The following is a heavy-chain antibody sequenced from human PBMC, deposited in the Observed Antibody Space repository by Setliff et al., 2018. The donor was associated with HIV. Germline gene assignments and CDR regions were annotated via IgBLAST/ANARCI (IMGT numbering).Heavy chain of an antibody. CDR3: ATHCTSTSCYSAGLDY. Sequence: SETLSLTCAVYGGSFSGYYWSWIRQPPGKGLEWIGEINHSGNTNYNPSVKSRVTIPVDTSKNQFTLNLNSVTAADTAVYYCATHCTSTSCYSAGLDYWGQGTLVTVLL. J-gene: IGHJ4*02. D-gene: IGHD2-2*01. V-gene: IGHV4-34*01. CDR2: INHSGNT. CDR1: GGSFSGYY.